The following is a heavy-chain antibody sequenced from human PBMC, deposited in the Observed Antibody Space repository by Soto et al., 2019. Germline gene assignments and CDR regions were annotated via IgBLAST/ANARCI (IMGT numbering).Heavy chain of an antibody. Sequence: GASVKVSCKASGYTFTSYGISWVRQAPGQGLEWMGGIIPIFGTANYAQKFQGRVTITADESTSTAYMELSSLRSEDTAVYYCARDGGSYYYYYGMDVWGQGTTVTVSS. CDR3: ARDGGSYYYYYGMDV. D-gene: IGHD1-26*01. CDR1: GYTFTSYG. J-gene: IGHJ6*02. V-gene: IGHV1-69*13. CDR2: IIPIFGTA.